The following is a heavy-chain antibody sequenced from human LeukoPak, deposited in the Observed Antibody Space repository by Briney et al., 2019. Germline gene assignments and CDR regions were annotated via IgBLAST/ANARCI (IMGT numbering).Heavy chain of an antibody. J-gene: IGHJ4*02. CDR3: ARDGGTAMVSDY. D-gene: IGHD5-18*01. Sequence: GGSLRLSCAASGFTFSSYPMSWVRQAPGKGLQWVSAISNGGGSAYYADSVKGRFTISRDNSKNTLYLQMNSLRAEDTAVYYCARDGGTAMVSDYWGKGTLVTVS. CDR1: GFTFSSYP. V-gene: IGHV3-23*01. CDR2: ISNGGGSA.